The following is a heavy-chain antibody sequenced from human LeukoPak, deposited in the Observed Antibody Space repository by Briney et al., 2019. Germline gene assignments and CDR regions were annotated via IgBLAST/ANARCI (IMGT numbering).Heavy chain of an antibody. CDR2: IYYSGST. Sequence: SQTVSLTCTVSGGSINSGGYYWRWIRQHPGRGLERIVNIYYSGSTYYNPSRKSRITISVDTTKNQFSLKLSSVTAADTAVYYCARGPPSRVTIFGVVPGGYFDYWGQGTLVTVSS. CDR1: GGSINSGGYY. D-gene: IGHD3-3*01. CDR3: ARGPPSRVTIFGVVPGGYFDY. J-gene: IGHJ4*02. V-gene: IGHV4-31*03.